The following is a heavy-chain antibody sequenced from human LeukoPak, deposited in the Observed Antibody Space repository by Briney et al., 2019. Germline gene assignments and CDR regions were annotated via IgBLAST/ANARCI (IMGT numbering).Heavy chain of an antibody. CDR2: ISGSDGST. Sequence: AASLRISCTASGFSFSDYAMSWVRQTPGKGLEWVSTISGSDGSTNYADSVKGRFTISRDNSENTLSLQMNSLRAEDTAIYYCSKGPHSMYSTSWFDYWGQGTLVTVSS. V-gene: IGHV3-23*01. J-gene: IGHJ4*02. CDR1: GFSFSDYA. D-gene: IGHD2-2*01. CDR3: SKGPHSMYSTSWFDY.